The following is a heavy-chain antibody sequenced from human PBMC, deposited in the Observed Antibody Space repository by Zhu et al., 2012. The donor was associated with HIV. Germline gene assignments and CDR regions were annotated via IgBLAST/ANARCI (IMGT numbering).Heavy chain of an antibody. J-gene: IGHJ4*02. CDR1: GGSFRGYY. D-gene: IGHD3-9*01. CDR3: ARHSRYDTVTGWGHSDF. Sequence: QVQLQQWGAGLLKPSETLSLTCAVYGGSFRGYYWSWIRQSPEKGLEWIGEIEHGGSTDYTPSLKSRVTISVDRSKNQFSLKVTSVSAADTAVYYCARHSRYDTVTGWGHSDFWGQGTLVTVSS. V-gene: IGHV4-34*01. CDR2: IEHGGST.